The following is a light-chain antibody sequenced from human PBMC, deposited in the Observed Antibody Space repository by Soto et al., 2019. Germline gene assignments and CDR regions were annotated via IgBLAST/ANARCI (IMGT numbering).Light chain of an antibody. CDR1: SSDVGGSKY. J-gene: IGLJ2*01. CDR3: SAYTNNSPVV. Sequence: QSVLTQPASVSGSPGQSRTISCTGTSSDVGGSKYVSWYQQHPVKAPKLLIYDVNNRPSWVSNRFSGSKSGNTASLNISGLQAEDEGDYYCSAYTNNSPVVFCGVTKLAVL. CDR2: DVN. V-gene: IGLV2-14*01.